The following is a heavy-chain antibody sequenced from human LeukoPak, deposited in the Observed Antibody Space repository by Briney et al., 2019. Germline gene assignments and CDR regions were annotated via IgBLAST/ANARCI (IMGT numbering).Heavy chain of an antibody. CDR2: ISGSGDAT. V-gene: IGHV3-23*01. Sequence: GGSLRLSCAASGFTFSNYAMTWVRQAPGKGLEWVSAISGSGDATYYADSVKGRFTISRDNFKNTLSLQMNSLRADDTAVYYCARAIDPRAFDYWGQGTLVTVSS. J-gene: IGHJ4*02. CDR1: GFTFSNYA. CDR3: ARAIDPRAFDY. D-gene: IGHD3-10*01.